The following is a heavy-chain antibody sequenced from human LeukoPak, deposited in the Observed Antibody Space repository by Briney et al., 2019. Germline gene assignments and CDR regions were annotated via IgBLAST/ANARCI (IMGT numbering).Heavy chain of an antibody. CDR1: GGSISSSSYY. CDR2: IYYSGNT. Sequence: SETLSLTCTVSGGSISSSSYYWGWIRQPPGKGLEWIGSIYYSGNTYYNASLKSQISISIDTSKNRFSLKLTSVTAADTAVYYCARQTGSGLFILPGGQGTLVTVSS. D-gene: IGHD3/OR15-3a*01. J-gene: IGHJ4*02. V-gene: IGHV4-39*01. CDR3: ARQTGSGLFILP.